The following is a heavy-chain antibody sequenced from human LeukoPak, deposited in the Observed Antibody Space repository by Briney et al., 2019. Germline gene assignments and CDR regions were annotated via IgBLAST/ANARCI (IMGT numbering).Heavy chain of an antibody. J-gene: IGHJ5*02. CDR2: MNPNSGNT. V-gene: IGHV1-8*01. Sequence: ASVKVSCKASGYTFTSYDINWVRQATGQGLEWMGWMNPNSGNTGYAQKFQGRVTMTRNTSISTAYMELSSLRSEDTAVYYCAREPTTVTCWFDPWGQGTLVTVSS. CDR3: AREPTTVTCWFDP. D-gene: IGHD4-11*01. CDR1: GYTFTSYD.